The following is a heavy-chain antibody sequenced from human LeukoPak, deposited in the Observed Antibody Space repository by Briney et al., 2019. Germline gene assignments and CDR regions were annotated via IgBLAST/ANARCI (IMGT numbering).Heavy chain of an antibody. CDR2: IYPGDSDT. Sequence: GESLKISCKGSGYSFTSYWIGWVRQMPGKGLEWMGIIYPGDSDTRYSPSFQGQVTISADKSISTAYLQWSSLKASDTAMYYCARPGEDYYDSSGYYSDAFDIWGQGTMVTVSS. J-gene: IGHJ3*02. V-gene: IGHV5-51*01. CDR3: ARPGEDYYDSSGYYSDAFDI. D-gene: IGHD3-22*01. CDR1: GYSFTSYW.